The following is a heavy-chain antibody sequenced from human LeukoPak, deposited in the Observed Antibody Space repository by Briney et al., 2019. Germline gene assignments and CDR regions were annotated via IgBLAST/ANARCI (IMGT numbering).Heavy chain of an antibody. J-gene: IGHJ3*02. V-gene: IGHV4-59*08. CDR2: IYYSGST. D-gene: IGHD2/OR15-2a*01. Sequence: PSETLSLTCTVSGGSISSYYWSWIRQPPGKGLEWIGYIYYSGSTNYNPSLKSRVTISVDTSKNQFSLKLSSVTAADTAVYYCARSLPPLVMGPLDAFDIWGQGTMVTVSS. CDR1: GGSISSYY. CDR3: ARSLPPLVMGPLDAFDI.